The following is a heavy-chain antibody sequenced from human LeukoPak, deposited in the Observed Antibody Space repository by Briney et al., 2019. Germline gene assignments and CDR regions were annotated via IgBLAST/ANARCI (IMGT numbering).Heavy chain of an antibody. V-gene: IGHV1-18*01. CDR2: ISAYNGNT. CDR1: GYTFINYG. CDR3: ARVAHSGHYFDY. D-gene: IGHD2-15*01. Sequence: EASVKVSCKASGYTFINYGISWVRQAPGQGLEWMGWISAYNGNTNYAQNLQGRVTMTTDTSTSTAYMELRSLTSDDKAVYYCARVAHSGHYFDYWGQGTLVTVSS. J-gene: IGHJ4*02.